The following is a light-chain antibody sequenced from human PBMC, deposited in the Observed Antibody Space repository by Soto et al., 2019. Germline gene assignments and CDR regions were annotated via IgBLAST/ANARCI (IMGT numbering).Light chain of an antibody. V-gene: IGLV1-40*01. J-gene: IGLJ2*01. CDR3: QSFDSSLSGSL. CDR2: GNN. CDR1: SSNIGAGYG. Sequence: QSVLTQPPSVSGAPGQRVTISCTGSSSNIGAGYGVHWYQQFPGTAPKLLIYGNNNRPSGVPDRFSGSKSGTSASLAISGLQAEDEADYSCQSFDSSLSGSLFGGGTKVTVL.